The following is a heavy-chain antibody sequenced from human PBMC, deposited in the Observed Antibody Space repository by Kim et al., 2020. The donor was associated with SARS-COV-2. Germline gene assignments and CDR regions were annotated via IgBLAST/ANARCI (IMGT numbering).Heavy chain of an antibody. J-gene: IGHJ4*02. CDR1: GYTFTSYC. CDR2: IDVANTNT. CDR3: ARDGRSVDYYFDY. V-gene: IGHV1-3*01. Sequence: ASVKVSCKASGYTFTSYCLHWVRQAPGQSLEWMGWIDVANTNTHYSENFQGRVTMSRDTSATTVYIELSSLRSEDTAVYYCARDGRSVDYYFDYWGQGTLVTVPS.